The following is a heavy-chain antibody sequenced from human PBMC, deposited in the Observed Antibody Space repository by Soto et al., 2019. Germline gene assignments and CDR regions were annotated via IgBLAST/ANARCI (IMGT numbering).Heavy chain of an antibody. CDR2: IIPILGIA. J-gene: IGHJ6*03. CDR3: ARDRGYCSSTSCYQYYYYMDV. CDR1: GGTFSSYT. Sequence: QVQLVQSGAEVKKPGSSVKVSCKASGGTFSSYTISWVRQAPGQGLEWMGRIIPILGIANYAQKFQGRVMITADKSTSTAYMELSSLRSEDTAVYYCARDRGYCSSTSCYQYYYYMDVWGKGTTVTVSS. D-gene: IGHD2-2*01. V-gene: IGHV1-69*08.